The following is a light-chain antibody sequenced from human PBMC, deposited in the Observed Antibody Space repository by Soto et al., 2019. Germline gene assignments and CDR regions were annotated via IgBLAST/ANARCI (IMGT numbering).Light chain of an antibody. J-gene: IGLJ1*01. CDR1: SSDVGGYNY. CDR2: DVS. V-gene: IGLV2-14*01. CDR3: SSYTSDSTYV. Sequence: QSALTQPASVSGSPGQSITISCTGTSSDVGGYNYVSWYQEHPGKAPKLMIYDVSNQPSGVSNRFSGSKSDNTASLTISGLQAEDEADYYCSSYTSDSTYVFGTGTKVTVL.